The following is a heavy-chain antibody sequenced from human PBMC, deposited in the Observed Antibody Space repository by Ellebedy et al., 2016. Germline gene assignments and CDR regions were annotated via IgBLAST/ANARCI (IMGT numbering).Heavy chain of an antibody. CDR3: ARGRYIGAYDY. Sequence: SETLSLXXTVYGGSFSGYYWSWIRQPPGKGLEWIGEINHSGSTNYNPSLKSRVTISVDTSKNQFSLKLSSVTAADTAVYYCARGRYIGAYDYWGQGTLVTVSS. CDR1: GGSFSGYY. D-gene: IGHD3-16*02. CDR2: INHSGST. J-gene: IGHJ4*02. V-gene: IGHV4-34*01.